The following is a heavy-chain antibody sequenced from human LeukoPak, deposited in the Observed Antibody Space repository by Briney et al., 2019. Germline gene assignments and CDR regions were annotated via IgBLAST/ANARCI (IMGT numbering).Heavy chain of an antibody. J-gene: IGHJ4*02. CDR3: ARVGKPGELISFDY. D-gene: IGHD1-26*01. CDR1: GDSISSYY. V-gene: IGHV4-34*01. CDR2: INHSGST. Sequence: SETLSLTCTVSGDSISSYYWSWIRQPPGKGLEWIGEINHSGSTNYNPSLKSRVTISVDTSKNQFPLKLSSVTAADTAVYYCARVGKPGELISFDYWGQGTLVTVSS.